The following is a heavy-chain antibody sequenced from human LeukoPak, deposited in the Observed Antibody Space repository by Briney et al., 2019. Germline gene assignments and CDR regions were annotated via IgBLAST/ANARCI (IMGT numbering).Heavy chain of an antibody. CDR2: INPNTGGT. V-gene: IGHV1-2*02. CDR1: GYSFTGYY. CDR3: ARLYSGYGNYDYYMDV. J-gene: IGHJ6*03. D-gene: IGHD5-12*01. Sequence: ASVKVSCKASGYSFTGYYLHWVRQAPGQGLEWMGWINPNTGGTNYAQKFQGRVTMARGTSISTAYMELSRLRSDDTAVYYCARLYSGYGNYDYYMDVWGKGTTVTVSS.